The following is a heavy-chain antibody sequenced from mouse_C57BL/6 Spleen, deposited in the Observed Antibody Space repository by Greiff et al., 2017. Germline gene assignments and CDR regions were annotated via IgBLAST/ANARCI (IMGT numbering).Heavy chain of an antibody. D-gene: IGHD1-1*01. V-gene: IGHV14-3*01. Sequence: EVKLVESVAELVRPGASVKLSCTASGFNIKNTYMHWVKQRPEQGLEWIGRIDPANGNTKYAPKFQGKATITADTSSNTAYLQLSSLTSEDTAIYYCARNYGSSDERHFDYWGQGTTLTVSS. CDR2: IDPANGNT. CDR3: ARNYGSSDERHFDY. J-gene: IGHJ2*01. CDR1: GFNIKNTY.